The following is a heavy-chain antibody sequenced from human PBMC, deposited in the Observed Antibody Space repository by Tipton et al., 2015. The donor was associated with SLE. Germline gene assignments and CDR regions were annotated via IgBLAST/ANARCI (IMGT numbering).Heavy chain of an antibody. V-gene: IGHV4-61*09. Sequence: TLSLTCTVSGGSISSGSYYWSWIRQPAGKGLEWIGYIYTSGSTNYNPSLKSRVTISVDTSKNQFSLKLSSVTAADTAVYYCARPSLYYYGMDVWGQGTTATVSS. CDR2: IYTSGST. CDR1: GGSISSGSYY. J-gene: IGHJ6*02. CDR3: ARPSLYYYGMDV.